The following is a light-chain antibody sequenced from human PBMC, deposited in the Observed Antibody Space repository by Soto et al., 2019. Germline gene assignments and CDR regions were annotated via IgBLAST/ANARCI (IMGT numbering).Light chain of an antibody. CDR1: QSISRW. J-gene: IGKJ5*01. Sequence: DIQMPQSPTPLSASLGDTFTITCLGSQSISRWLAWYQQKPGKAPKILISDASILENGVPSRFSGTGSGTEFTLTISNLQPDDFATYFCQQYNSCFRITFGQGTRLEIK. CDR2: DAS. V-gene: IGKV1-5*01. CDR3: QQYNSCFRIT.